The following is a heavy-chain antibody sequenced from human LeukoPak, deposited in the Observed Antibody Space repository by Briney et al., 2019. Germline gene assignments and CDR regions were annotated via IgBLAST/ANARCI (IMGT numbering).Heavy chain of an antibody. CDR2: MSNSGST. CDR3: ARHSGYSGYDFDY. Sequence: SETLSLTCTVSGGSISSYYWSWIRQPPGKGLEWIGYMSNSGSTNSNPSLRSRVTISVDTSKNQFSLKLSSVTAADTAVYYCARHSGYSGYDFDYWGQGTLVTVSS. D-gene: IGHD5-12*01. J-gene: IGHJ4*02. V-gene: IGHV4-59*08. CDR1: GGSISSYY.